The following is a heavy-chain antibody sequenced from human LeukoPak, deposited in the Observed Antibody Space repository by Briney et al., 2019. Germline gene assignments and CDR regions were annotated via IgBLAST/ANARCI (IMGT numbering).Heavy chain of an antibody. CDR1: GYTFSSYD. D-gene: IGHD6-13*01. Sequence: ASVKVSCKASGYTFSSYDINWVRQATGQGLEWMGWMNPNSGNTGYIQKFQGRVTMTRNTSISTAYMELSSLRSEDTAVYYCARYIATDGDYWGQGTLVTVSS. J-gene: IGHJ4*02. V-gene: IGHV1-8*01. CDR3: ARYIATDGDY. CDR2: MNPNSGNT.